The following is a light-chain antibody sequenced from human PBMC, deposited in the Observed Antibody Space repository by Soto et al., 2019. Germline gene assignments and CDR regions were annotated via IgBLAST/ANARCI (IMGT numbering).Light chain of an antibody. CDR1: QGIGRT. V-gene: IGKV1-13*02. Sequence: AIQLTQSPSSLSASVGDRVTITCRASQGIGRTLAWYQQRPGKATKLLIYDASSLEGGVPSRFIGSRSRSDFTLTSNSLQPEDFATYYCQQFNSYPLTFSGGTKVDIK. CDR3: QQFNSYPLT. CDR2: DAS. J-gene: IGKJ4*01.